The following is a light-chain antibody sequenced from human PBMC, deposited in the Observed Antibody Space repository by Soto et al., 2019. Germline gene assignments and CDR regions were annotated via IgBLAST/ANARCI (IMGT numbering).Light chain of an antibody. CDR1: QEIKYW. J-gene: IGKJ2*01. CDR2: AAS. CDR3: QQGNSSPVT. Sequence: DIKLTQSPSSVSASVGDRVTITCRASQEIKYWLAWYQQKPGKAPNLLTYAASSLESGVPSRFSGSGSGTDFALTISSLQPEDFATYYCQQGNSSPVTFGQGTKLEIQ. V-gene: IGKV1-12*01.